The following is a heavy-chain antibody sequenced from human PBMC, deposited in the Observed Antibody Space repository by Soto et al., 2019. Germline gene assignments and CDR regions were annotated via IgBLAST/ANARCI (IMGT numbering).Heavy chain of an antibody. Sequence: QVQLQQWGAGLLKPSETLSLTCAVYGGSFSGYYWSWIRQPPGKGLEWIGEINHSGSTNYNPSLKSRVTISVDTSKNQFSLTLSSVTAADAAVYYCASPITIGYWYFDLWGRGTLVTVSS. CDR3: ASPITIGYWYFDL. CDR2: INHSGST. D-gene: IGHD3-3*01. V-gene: IGHV4-34*01. CDR1: GGSFSGYY. J-gene: IGHJ2*01.